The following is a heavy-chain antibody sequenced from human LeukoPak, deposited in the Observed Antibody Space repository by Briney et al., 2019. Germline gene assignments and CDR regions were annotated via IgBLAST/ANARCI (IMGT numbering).Heavy chain of an antibody. D-gene: IGHD3-16*02. J-gene: IGHJ4*02. CDR1: GGSISTYF. Sequence: SETLSLTCTVSGGSISTYFWNYIRQSPGKGLQWIGYVSYSGGTNYNPSLKSRVTISVDTSKNQFSLNLTSVTSADTAVYYCARIGSYRADYWGQGTLVTVSS. CDR3: ARIGSYRADY. V-gene: IGHV4-59*01. CDR2: VSYSGGT.